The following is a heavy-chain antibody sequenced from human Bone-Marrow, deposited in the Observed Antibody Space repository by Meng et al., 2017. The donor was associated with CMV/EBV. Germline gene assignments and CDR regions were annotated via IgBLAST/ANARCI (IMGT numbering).Heavy chain of an antibody. J-gene: IGHJ5*02. D-gene: IGHD2-2*01. CDR3: ARGGHCSTSCYYNWFDP. CDR1: GSFSGYY. Sequence: GSFSGYYWSWIRQPPGKGLEWIGEINHSGSTNYNPSLKSRVTISVDTSKNQFSLKLSSVTAADTAVYYCARGGHCSTSCYYNWFDPWGQGTLVTVSS. V-gene: IGHV4-34*01. CDR2: INHSGST.